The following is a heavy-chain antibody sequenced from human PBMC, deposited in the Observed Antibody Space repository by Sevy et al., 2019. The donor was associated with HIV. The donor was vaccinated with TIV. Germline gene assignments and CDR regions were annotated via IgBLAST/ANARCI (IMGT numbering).Heavy chain of an antibody. CDR2: ISNSGST. Sequence: SETLSLTCTVSGGSISRGDYYWSWIRQHPGKGLEWIGYISNSGSTYYNPSLKSRVTISVDTSKNQFSLRLSSVTAADTAVYYCAREDRDIVYGMDVSGQGTSVTVSS. J-gene: IGHJ6*02. D-gene: IGHD2-15*01. CDR1: GGSISRGDYY. CDR3: AREDRDIVYGMDV. V-gene: IGHV4-31*03.